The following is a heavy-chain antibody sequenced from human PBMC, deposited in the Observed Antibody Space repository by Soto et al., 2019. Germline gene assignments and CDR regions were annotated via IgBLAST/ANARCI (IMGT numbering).Heavy chain of an antibody. CDR1: GFTFSSYW. V-gene: IGHV3-7*01. D-gene: IGHD2-2*01. J-gene: IGHJ3*02. Sequence: GGSLRLSCAASGFTFSSYWMSWVRQAPGKGLEWVANIKQDGSEKYYVDSVKGRFTISRDNSKNSLYLQMNSLRAEDTAVYYCVRDLCDCSSASCYDWVVAATEDAFDIWGQGTMVTVSS. CDR2: IKQDGSEK. CDR3: VRDLCDCSSASCYDWVVAATEDAFDI.